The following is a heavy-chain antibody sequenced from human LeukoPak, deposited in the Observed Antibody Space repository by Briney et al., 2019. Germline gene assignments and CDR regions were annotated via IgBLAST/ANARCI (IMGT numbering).Heavy chain of an antibody. CDR3: ARQVVVTARGFDP. V-gene: IGHV4-4*09. J-gene: IGHJ5*02. Sequence: SETLSLTCTVSGGSISSYYRSWIRQPPGKGLEWIGYIYTSGSTNYNPSLKSRVTISVDTSKNQFSLKLSSVTAADTAVYYCARQVVVTARGFDPWGQGTLVTVSS. D-gene: IGHD2-21*02. CDR1: GGSISSYY. CDR2: IYTSGST.